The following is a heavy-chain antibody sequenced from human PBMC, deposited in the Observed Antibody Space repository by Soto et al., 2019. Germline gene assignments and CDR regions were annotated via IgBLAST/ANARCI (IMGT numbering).Heavy chain of an antibody. V-gene: IGHV1-69*13. CDR1: GGTFSSYA. CDR2: IIPIFGTA. D-gene: IGHD6-13*01. Sequence: SVKVSCKASGGTFSSYAISWVRQAPGQGLEWMGGIIPIFGTANYAQKFQGRVTITADESTSTAYMELSSLRSEDTALYYCALERYSSSWYGHWFDPWGQGTLVTVSS. CDR3: ALERYSSSWYGHWFDP. J-gene: IGHJ5*02.